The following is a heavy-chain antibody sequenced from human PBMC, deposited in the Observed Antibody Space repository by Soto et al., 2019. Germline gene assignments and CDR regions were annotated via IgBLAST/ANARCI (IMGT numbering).Heavy chain of an antibody. D-gene: IGHD1-1*01. J-gene: IGHJ6*02. Sequence: QVQLVQSGAEVKKPGASVKVSCKASGYTFTSYAMHWVCQAPGQRLEWMGWINAGNGNTKYSQKFQGRVTITRDTSASTVYTDLSSLRSEDTAVYYCASDLSDDPLYDYYYDMEVWGQGTPVKVPS. CDR1: GYTFTSYA. CDR2: INAGNGNT. V-gene: IGHV1-3*01. CDR3: ASDLSDDPLYDYYYDMEV.